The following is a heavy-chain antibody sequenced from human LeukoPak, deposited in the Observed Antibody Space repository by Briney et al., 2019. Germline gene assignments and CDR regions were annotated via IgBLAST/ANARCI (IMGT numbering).Heavy chain of an antibody. CDR1: GFIFSSYS. J-gene: IGHJ4*02. Sequence: GGSLRLSCAASGFIFSSYSMSWVRQAPGKGLEWVSAISGSGGSTYYADSVKGRFTISRDNSKNTLYLQMNSLRAEDTAVYYCAKGGGYGGFDYWGQGTLVTVSS. CDR3: AKGGGYGGFDY. D-gene: IGHD5-12*01. V-gene: IGHV3-23*01. CDR2: ISGSGGST.